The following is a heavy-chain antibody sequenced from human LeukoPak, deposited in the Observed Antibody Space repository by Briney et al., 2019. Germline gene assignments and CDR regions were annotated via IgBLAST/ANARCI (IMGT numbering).Heavy chain of an antibody. CDR3: ARQVKNYYYDTTGYPDY. V-gene: IGHV4-59*05. CDR1: GGSITSYY. D-gene: IGHD3-22*01. J-gene: IGHJ4*02. CDR2: IYYSGST. Sequence: SETLSLTCTVSGGSITSYYWSCIRQPAGKGLEWIGSIYYSGSTYFNPSLKSRVTISVDTSKNQFSLKLSSVTAADTAVYYCARQVKNYYYDTTGYPDYWGQGTLVTVSS.